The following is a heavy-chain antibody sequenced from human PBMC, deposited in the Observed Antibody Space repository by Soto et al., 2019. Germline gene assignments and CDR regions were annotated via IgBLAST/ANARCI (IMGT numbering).Heavy chain of an antibody. CDR1: GGSITDYY. D-gene: IGHD3-16*01. CDR2: GYHSVSI. V-gene: IGHV4-59*01. CDR3: ARAFAGFGAYWYFGL. Sequence: KPSETLSLTCTVSGGSITDYYWSWIRQPPGKALEWICYGYHSVSIHYNPSLKTRVTISVDTSENQFSLRLSSVTAADTAVYYCARAFAGFGAYWYFGLWGRGTLVTVSS. J-gene: IGHJ2*01.